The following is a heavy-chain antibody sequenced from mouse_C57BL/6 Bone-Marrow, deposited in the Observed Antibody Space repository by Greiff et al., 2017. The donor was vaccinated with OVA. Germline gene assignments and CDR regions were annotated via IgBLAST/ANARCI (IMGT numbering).Heavy chain of an antibody. V-gene: IGHV1-69*01. J-gene: IGHJ3*01. CDR2: IDPSDSYT. D-gene: IGHD1-1*01. CDR1: GYTFTSYW. CDR3: ARGYYGSSPWFAY. Sequence: QVQLQQPGAELVMPGASVKLSCKASGYTFTSYWMHWVKQRPGQGLEWIGEIDPSDSYTNYNQKFKGKSTLTVDKSSSTAYMQLSSLTSEDSAVYDGARGYYGSSPWFAYWGQGTLVTVSA.